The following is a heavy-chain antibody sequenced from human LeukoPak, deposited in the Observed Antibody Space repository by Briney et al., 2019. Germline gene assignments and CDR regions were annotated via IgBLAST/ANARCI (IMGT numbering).Heavy chain of an antibody. CDR3: AKSHSYYFDY. CDR2: ISHDGGNK. V-gene: IGHV3-30-3*02. Sequence: GGSLRLSCAASGFTFSSFAIHWIRQAPGKGLEWVAVISHDGGNKYYADSVKGRFTISRDNSQSTLYLQMNSLRAEDTAIYYCAKSHSYYFDYWGQGTLVTVSS. D-gene: IGHD6-6*01. J-gene: IGHJ4*02. CDR1: GFTFSSFA.